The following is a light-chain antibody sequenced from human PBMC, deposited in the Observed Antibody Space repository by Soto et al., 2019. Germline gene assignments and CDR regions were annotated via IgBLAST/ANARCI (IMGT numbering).Light chain of an antibody. V-gene: IGLV2-14*03. CDR1: SSDVGTYNY. CDR3: SSYSSSGTLV. CDR2: DVR. Sequence: QSVLTQPASVSGSPGQSITISCTGTSSDVGTYNYVSWYQQHPGKAPKLMIYDVRSRPSGVSDRFSGSKSGNTASLTISGLQAEDEADYYCSSYSSSGTLVFGNGTKVTVL. J-gene: IGLJ1*01.